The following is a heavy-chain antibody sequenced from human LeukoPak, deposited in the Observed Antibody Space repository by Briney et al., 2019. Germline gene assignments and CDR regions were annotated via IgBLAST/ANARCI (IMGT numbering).Heavy chain of an antibody. CDR2: INIDGSTT. V-gene: IGHV3-74*01. D-gene: IGHD1-1*01. Sequence: GGSLRLSCAASGFSFGSYWMHWARQAPGKGLVWVSRINIDGSTTTYADSVKGRFTISRDNAKNTLSLQMNSLRADDTAVYYCISDHTGHDDYWGQGTLVTVSS. CDR3: ISDHTGHDDY. J-gene: IGHJ4*02. CDR1: GFSFGSYW.